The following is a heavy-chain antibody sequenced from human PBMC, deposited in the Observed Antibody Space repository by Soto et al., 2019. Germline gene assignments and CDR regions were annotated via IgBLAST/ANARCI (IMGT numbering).Heavy chain of an antibody. Sequence: GGSLRLSCAASGFTFSSYAMSWVRQAPGKGLEWVSAISGSGGSTYYADSVKGRFTISRDNSKNTLYLQMNSLRAEDTAVYYCAKDLMSDFWSGYPNYYYYMDVWGKGTTVTVSS. CDR3: AKDLMSDFWSGYPNYYYYMDV. J-gene: IGHJ6*03. V-gene: IGHV3-23*01. CDR1: GFTFSSYA. CDR2: ISGSGGST. D-gene: IGHD3-3*01.